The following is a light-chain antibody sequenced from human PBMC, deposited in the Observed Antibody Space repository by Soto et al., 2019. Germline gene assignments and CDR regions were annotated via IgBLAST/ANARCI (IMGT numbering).Light chain of an antibody. CDR2: AAS. CDR1: QGIANY. J-gene: IGKJ1*01. CDR3: LKYNGAPWT. V-gene: IGKV1-27*01. Sequence: DIQMTQSPASLSASVGDRVTITCRANQGIANYLAWFQQKPGKVPKILISAASTLQSGVPSRFNAAGTGTEFTLTISSLQPEYVATYYCLKYNGAPWTFGQGTEV.